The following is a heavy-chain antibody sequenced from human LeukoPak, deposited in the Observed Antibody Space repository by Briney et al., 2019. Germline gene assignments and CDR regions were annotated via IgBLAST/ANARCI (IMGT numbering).Heavy chain of an antibody. D-gene: IGHD7-27*01. Sequence: PGGSLRLSCEASGFTFSTYSMNWVRQAPGKGLEWVSYISNDDIFYADSVEGRLTISRDNAKSSVYLQMNSLRADDTAVYYCARDHNWGFDYWGRGTLVSVSS. CDR1: GFTFSTYS. CDR2: ISNDDI. CDR3: ARDHNWGFDY. V-gene: IGHV3-48*04. J-gene: IGHJ4*02.